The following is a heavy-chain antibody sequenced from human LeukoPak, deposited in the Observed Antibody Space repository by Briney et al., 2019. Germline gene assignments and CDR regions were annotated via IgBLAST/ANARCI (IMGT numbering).Heavy chain of an antibody. J-gene: IGHJ5*02. CDR1: GFTFSDYA. D-gene: IGHD3-16*01. Sequence: GGSLRLSCAVSGFTFSDYALSWVRQAPGKGLVWVSLISGSGGGTYYADSVKGRFTISRDNSKNTLYLQMDSLRAEDTAGYYCARWGNLGFDPWGQGTLVTVSS. V-gene: IGHV3-23*01. CDR3: ARWGNLGFDP. CDR2: ISGSGGGT.